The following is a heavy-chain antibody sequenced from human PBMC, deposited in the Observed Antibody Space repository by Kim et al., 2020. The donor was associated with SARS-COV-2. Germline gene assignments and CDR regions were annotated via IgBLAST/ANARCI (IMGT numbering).Heavy chain of an antibody. CDR2: ISAYNGNT. CDR3: ALLRTWFGEISGAFDI. D-gene: IGHD3-10*01. CDR1: GYTFTSYG. J-gene: IGHJ3*02. Sequence: ASVKVSCKASGYTFTSYGISWVRQAPGQGLEWMGWISAYNGNTNYAQKLQGRVTMTTDTSTSTAYMELRSLRSDDTAVYYCALLRTWFGEISGAFDIWGQGTMVTVSS. V-gene: IGHV1-18*04.